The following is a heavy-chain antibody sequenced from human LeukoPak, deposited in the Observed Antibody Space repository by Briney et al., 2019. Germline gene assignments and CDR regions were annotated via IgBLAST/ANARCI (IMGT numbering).Heavy chain of an antibody. Sequence: GGSLRLSCAASGFRFSTYGMHWVRQAPGKGLEWVALIWYDGSNTYYADSVKGRFTISRDDSKNTVYLQMNSLRVEDTALYYCARGFLDFDSWGQGTLVIVSS. CDR3: ARGFLDFDS. V-gene: IGHV3-33*01. J-gene: IGHJ4*02. D-gene: IGHD3-3*01. CDR1: GFRFSTYG. CDR2: IWYDGSNT.